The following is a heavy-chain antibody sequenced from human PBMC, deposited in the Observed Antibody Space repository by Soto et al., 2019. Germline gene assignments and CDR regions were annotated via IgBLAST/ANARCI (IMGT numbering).Heavy chain of an antibody. J-gene: IGHJ4*02. CDR3: ARGMTTVTTLDY. CDR1: GGSISSGDYY. Sequence: SETLSLTCTVSGGSISSGDYYWSWIRQPPGKGLEWIGYIYYSGSTYYNPSLKSRVTISVDTSKNQFSLKLSSVTAADTAVYYCARGMTTVTTLDYWGQGTLVTSPQ. V-gene: IGHV4-30-4*01. D-gene: IGHD4-4*01. CDR2: IYYSGST.